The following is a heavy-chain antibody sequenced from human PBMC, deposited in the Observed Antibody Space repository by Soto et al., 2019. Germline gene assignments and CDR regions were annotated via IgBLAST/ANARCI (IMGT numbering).Heavy chain of an antibody. CDR3: AKVPRYYDSGGSFDY. V-gene: IGHV3-23*01. Sequence: PGGSLRLSCAASGFTFSSYAMSWVRQAPGKGLEWVSAISGSGGSTYYADSVKGRFTISRDNSKNTLYLQMNSLRAEDTAVYYCAKVPRYYDSGGSFDYWGQGTLVTVSS. CDR2: ISGSGGST. J-gene: IGHJ4*02. D-gene: IGHD3-22*01. CDR1: GFTFSSYA.